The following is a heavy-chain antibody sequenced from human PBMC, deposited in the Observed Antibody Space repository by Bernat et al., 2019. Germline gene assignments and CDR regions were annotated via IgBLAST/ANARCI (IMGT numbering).Heavy chain of an antibody. D-gene: IGHD3-22*01. CDR2: INSDGSST. J-gene: IGHJ4*02. CDR3: AREAPYYYDSSGCIDY. Sequence: EVQLVESGGGLVQPGGSLRLSCAASGFTFSSYWMHLVRQAPGKGLVWVSRINSDGSSTSYADSVKGRFTISRDNAKNTLYLQMNSLRAEDTAVYYCAREAPYYYDSSGCIDYRGQGTLVTVSS. V-gene: IGHV3-74*01. CDR1: GFTFSSYW.